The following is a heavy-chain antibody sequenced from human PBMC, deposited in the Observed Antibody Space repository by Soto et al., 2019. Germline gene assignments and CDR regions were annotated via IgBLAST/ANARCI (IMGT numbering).Heavy chain of an antibody. Sequence: ASETLSLTCTVSGGSISNYYWSWIRQPPGRGLEWIGHIFYSGSTNYNPSLKSRVTISVDTSKNQFSLKLSSVTAADTAVYYCARTLYSYGPRFDYWGQGTLVTVSS. CDR3: ARTLYSYGPRFDY. CDR2: IFYSGST. D-gene: IGHD5-18*01. V-gene: IGHV4-59*01. J-gene: IGHJ4*02. CDR1: GGSISNYY.